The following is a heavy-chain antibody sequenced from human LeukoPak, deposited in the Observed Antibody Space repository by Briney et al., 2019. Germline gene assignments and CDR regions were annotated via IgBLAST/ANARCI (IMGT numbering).Heavy chain of an antibody. Sequence: ASVKVSCKASGYTFTSYGISWVRQAPGQGLEWMGRIIPILGIANYAQKFQGRVTITADKSTSTAYMELSSLRSEDTAVYYCAREFERAFDIWGQGTMVTVSS. V-gene: IGHV1-69*04. CDR2: IIPILGIA. J-gene: IGHJ3*02. CDR1: GYTFTSYG. CDR3: AREFERAFDI.